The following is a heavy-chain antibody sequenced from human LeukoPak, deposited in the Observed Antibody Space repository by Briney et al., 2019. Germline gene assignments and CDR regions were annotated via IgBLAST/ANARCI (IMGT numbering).Heavy chain of an antibody. D-gene: IGHD4-11*01. V-gene: IGHV1-2*02. J-gene: IGHJ4*02. CDR2: INPNSGGT. CDR3: ARWMTTVITPDY. CDR1: RYTFKGYY. Sequence: ASVKVSCKDSRYTFKGYYLHCVRQAPGQGLEGMGWINPNSGGTNYAQKFQGRVTMTRDTSISTAYMELSRLRSDDTAVYYCARWMTTVITPDYWGQGTLVTVSS.